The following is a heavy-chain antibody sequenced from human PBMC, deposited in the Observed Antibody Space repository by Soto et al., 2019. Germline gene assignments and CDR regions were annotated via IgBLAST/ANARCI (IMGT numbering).Heavy chain of an antibody. CDR1: GYTFTDHA. CDR2: VNTGNGNT. V-gene: IGHV1-3*04. J-gene: IGHJ5*02. Sequence: QVQLVQSGAEVKKPGASVKVSCKASGYTFTDHAMPWVRQAPGQRLEWMGWVNTGNGNTKYSQKFQGRLTITRDTSASAVYMELSSLRSEDTAVYYCSRSNWLDPWGQGTLVTVSS. CDR3: SRSNWLDP.